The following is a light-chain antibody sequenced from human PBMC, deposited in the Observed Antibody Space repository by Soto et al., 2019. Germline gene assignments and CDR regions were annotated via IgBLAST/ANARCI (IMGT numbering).Light chain of an antibody. Sequence: EIVMTQSPVTLSMSPGERAALSRRASQNVNNNLAWYQQKPGQAPRLLIYGVFARGTGVPARFSGSGSGTEFTFTISSLQSEDFAVYYCQQYSKWPPTFGRGTRLEIK. J-gene: IGKJ5*01. V-gene: IGKV3-15*01. CDR2: GVF. CDR1: QNVNNN. CDR3: QQYSKWPPT.